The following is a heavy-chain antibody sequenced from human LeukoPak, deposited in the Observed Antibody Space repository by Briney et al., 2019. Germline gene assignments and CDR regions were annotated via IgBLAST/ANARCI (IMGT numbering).Heavy chain of an antibody. CDR3: TTDKLWFSY. CDR1: GFTFSNAW. CDR2: VTSKTDGGTT. Sequence: GGSLRLSCAASGFTFSNAWMSWVRQAPGKGLEWGGRVTSKTDGGTTDYAAPVKGRFTTSRDDSKNTLYLLMNSLRTEDTAVYYCTTDKLWFSYWGQGTLVTVSS. D-gene: IGHD5-18*01. J-gene: IGHJ4*02. V-gene: IGHV3-15*01.